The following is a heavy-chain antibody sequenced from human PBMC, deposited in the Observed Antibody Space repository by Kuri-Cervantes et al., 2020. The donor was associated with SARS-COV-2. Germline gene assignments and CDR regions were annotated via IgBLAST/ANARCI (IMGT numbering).Heavy chain of an antibody. CDR1: GGSFSSYA. V-gene: IGHV1-69*06. J-gene: IGHJ6*02. CDR2: IIPIFGTA. D-gene: IGHD3-22*01. CDR3: AGDLYYYDSSGPEGYYYYGMEV. Sequence: SSKVSCRASGGSFSSYAISWVRQAPGQGLEWMGGIIPIFGTANYAQKFQGRVTITADKSTSTAYMELSSLRSEDTAVYYCAGDLYYYDSSGPEGYYYYGMEVWGQGTTVTVSS.